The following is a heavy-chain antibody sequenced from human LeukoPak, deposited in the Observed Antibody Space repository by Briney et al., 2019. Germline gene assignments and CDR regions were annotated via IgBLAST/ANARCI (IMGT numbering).Heavy chain of an antibody. D-gene: IGHD3-3*01. CDR3: ARGYYDFWRGGGYYYYYMDV. Sequence: PSETLSLTCTVSGGSISSYYWSWIRQPPGKGLEWIGYIYYSGSTNYNPSLKSRVTISVDTSKNQFSLKLSSVTAADTAVYYCARGYYDFWRGGGYYYYYMDVWGKGTTVTVSS. CDR2: IYYSGST. V-gene: IGHV4-59*01. J-gene: IGHJ6*03. CDR1: GGSISSYY.